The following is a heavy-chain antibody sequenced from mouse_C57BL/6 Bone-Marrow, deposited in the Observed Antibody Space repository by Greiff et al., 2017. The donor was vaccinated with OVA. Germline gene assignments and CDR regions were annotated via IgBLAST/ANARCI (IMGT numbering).Heavy chain of an antibody. V-gene: IGHV1-82*01. J-gene: IGHJ2*01. CDR3: ARAYYSNYVGFDY. CDR1: GYAFSSSW. Sequence: VKLVESGPELVKPGASVKISCKASGYAFSSSWMNWVKQRPGKGLEWIGRIYPGDGDTNYNGKFKGKATLTAVKSSSTAYMQLSSLTSEDSAVYFCARAYYSNYVGFDYWGQGTTLTVSS. D-gene: IGHD2-5*01. CDR2: IYPGDGDT.